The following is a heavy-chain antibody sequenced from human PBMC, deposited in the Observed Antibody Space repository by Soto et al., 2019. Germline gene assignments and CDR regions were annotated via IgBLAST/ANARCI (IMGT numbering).Heavy chain of an antibody. CDR3: ARDKGTTVTRYDS. CDR2: INPSGGST. J-gene: IGHJ4*02. Sequence: QVQLVQSGAEVKKPGASVKVSCKASGYTFTSYYMHWVRQAPGQGLEWMGIINPSGGSTSYAQKFQGRVXXTXDXXTGTVYMELSSLGSEDTAVYYCARDKGTTVTRYDSWGQGTLVTVSS. D-gene: IGHD4-4*01. CDR1: GYTFTSYY. V-gene: IGHV1-46*01.